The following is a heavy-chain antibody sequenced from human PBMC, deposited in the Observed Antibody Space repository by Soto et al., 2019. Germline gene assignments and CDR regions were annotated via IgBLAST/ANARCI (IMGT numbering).Heavy chain of an antibody. CDR3: ATNLGGRSHDFDI. CDR1: GYTLTELS. Sequence: WASVKVSCKVSGYTLTELSMHWVRQAPGKGLEWMGGFDPEDGETIYAQKFQGRVTMTEDTSTDTAYMELSSLRSEDTAVYYCATNLGGRSHDFDIWGQGKMVTVSS. J-gene: IGHJ3*02. V-gene: IGHV1-24*01. D-gene: IGHD3-16*01. CDR2: FDPEDGET.